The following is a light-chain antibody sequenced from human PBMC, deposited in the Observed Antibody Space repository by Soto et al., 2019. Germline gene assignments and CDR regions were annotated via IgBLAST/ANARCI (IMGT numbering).Light chain of an antibody. V-gene: IGKV3-15*01. CDR2: GAS. Sequence: IVMTQSPATLSVSPGERATLSCRASQSVSSNLAWYQRRPGQAPRLLIYGASTRATGIPAWFSGSGSGTEFTLTISSLQCEDFAVYYCQQYNNWPPWTLGQGTKVEIK. CDR3: QQYNNWPPWT. CDR1: QSVSSN. J-gene: IGKJ1*01.